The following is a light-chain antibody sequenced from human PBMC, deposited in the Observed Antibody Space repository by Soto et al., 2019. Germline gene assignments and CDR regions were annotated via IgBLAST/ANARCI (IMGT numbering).Light chain of an antibody. CDR2: GAS. Sequence: EIVMTQSPATLSVSPGERATLSCRASQSVTSDLDWYQQKPGQAPRLVIHGASTRATDIPARFSGSGSGTEFTLTISNLQSEDFAVYYCQQYNNRPYTFGQGTKLEIK. J-gene: IGKJ2*01. V-gene: IGKV3D-15*01. CDR1: QSVTSD. CDR3: QQYNNRPYT.